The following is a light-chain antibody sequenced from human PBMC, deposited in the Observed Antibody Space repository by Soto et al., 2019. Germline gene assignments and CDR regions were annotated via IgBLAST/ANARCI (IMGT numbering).Light chain of an antibody. V-gene: IGLV2-14*01. J-gene: IGLJ1*01. CDR1: SSDVGGYNY. CDR3: SSYTSSSTLV. CDR2: EVS. Sequence: QSVLTQPASVSGSPGQSITISCTGTSSDVGGYNYVSWYQQHPGQAPKLIIYEVSNRPSGVSNRFSGSKSGNSASLTISGLQYEDEADYYCSSYTSSSTLVFGNGTKLTVL.